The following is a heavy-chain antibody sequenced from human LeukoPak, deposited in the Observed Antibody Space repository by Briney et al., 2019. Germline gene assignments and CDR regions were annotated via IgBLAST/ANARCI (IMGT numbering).Heavy chain of an antibody. CDR2: VSDTGDLR. D-gene: IGHD3-9*01. CDR1: GFTFSSYA. J-gene: IGHJ4*02. V-gene: IGHV3-23*01. CDR3: VKGGLRSGYSFED. Sequence: GGSLRLSCAASGFTFSSYAMSWVRQAPGKGLEWVAAVSDTGDLRYSANSVKGRFAISRDNSKNTAFLQMYSLRAEDTALYYCVKGGLRSGYSFEDWGQGTLVSVSS.